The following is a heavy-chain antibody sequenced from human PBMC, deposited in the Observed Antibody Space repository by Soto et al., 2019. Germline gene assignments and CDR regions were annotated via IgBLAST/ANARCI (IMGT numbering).Heavy chain of an antibody. Sequence: PGGSLRLSCAASGFTFSSYAMSWVRQAPGKGLEWVSAISGSGGSTYYADSVKGRFTVSRDSSKNTLYLQMNSLRAEDTAVYYCAKDLTDGGFWSGYYGYYYYGMDVWGQGTTVTVSS. CDR3: AKDLTDGGFWSGYYGYYYYGMDV. V-gene: IGHV3-23*01. D-gene: IGHD3-3*01. J-gene: IGHJ6*02. CDR2: ISGSGGST. CDR1: GFTFSSYA.